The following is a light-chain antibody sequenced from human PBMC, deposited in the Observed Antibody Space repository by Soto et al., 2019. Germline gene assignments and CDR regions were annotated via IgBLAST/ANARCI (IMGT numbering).Light chain of an antibody. CDR1: QSISTY. J-gene: IGKJ5*01. CDR3: QQSYSTPPIT. V-gene: IGKV1-39*01. CDR2: AAS. Sequence: DIKMTQSPSSLSASVGDRVTIACLASQSISTYLNWYQQKPGKAPKLLIYAASSLQSGVPSRFSGSGSGTDFTLTISSLQPEDFATYYCQQSYSTPPITCGQGKRREIK.